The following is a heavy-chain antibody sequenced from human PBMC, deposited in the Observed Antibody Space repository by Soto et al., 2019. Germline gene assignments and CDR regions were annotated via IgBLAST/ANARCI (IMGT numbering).Heavy chain of an antibody. V-gene: IGHV3-21*02. CDR1: GLSFSDYT. CDR2: INTDRTNK. J-gene: IGHJ4*02. D-gene: IGHD2-8*02. CDR3: ARDRQRWVVYSVGGDY. Sequence: EVKLVESGGGVVKPGGSLRLSCAASGLSFSDYTMIWVRQAPGKGLEWVSSINTDRTNKYYADSVRGRFTISRDNAGNSPTRLINNLRAGDAAIYYCARDRQRWVVYSVGGDYWGQGTLVSVSS.